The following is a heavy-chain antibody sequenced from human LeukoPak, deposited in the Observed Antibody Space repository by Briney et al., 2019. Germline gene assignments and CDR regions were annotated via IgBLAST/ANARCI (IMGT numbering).Heavy chain of an antibody. V-gene: IGHV3-74*01. CDR1: GFTFSSYA. Sequence: GGSLRLSCAASGFTFSSYAMSWVRQAPGKGLEWVSRIISDGHSISYAVSVKGRFTISRDNAKNTLYLQMNSLRGEDTAVYYCARGHVAGSDRHWDYWGQGALVTVSS. CDR3: ARGHVAGSDRHWDY. D-gene: IGHD6-19*01. J-gene: IGHJ4*02. CDR2: IISDGHSI.